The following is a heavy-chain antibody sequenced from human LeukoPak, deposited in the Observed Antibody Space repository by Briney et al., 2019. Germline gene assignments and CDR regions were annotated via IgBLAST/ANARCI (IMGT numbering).Heavy chain of an antibody. CDR1: GFTFSSYA. D-gene: IGHD2-15*01. CDR3: AKAANRDVVVVVAANYFDY. V-gene: IGHV3-23*01. Sequence: GGSLRLSCAASGFTFSSYAMSWVRQAPGKGLEWVSAISGSGGSTYYADSVKGRFTISRDNSKNTLYLQMNSLGAEDTAVYYCAKAANRDVVVVVAANYFDYWGQGTLVTVSS. J-gene: IGHJ4*02. CDR2: ISGSGGST.